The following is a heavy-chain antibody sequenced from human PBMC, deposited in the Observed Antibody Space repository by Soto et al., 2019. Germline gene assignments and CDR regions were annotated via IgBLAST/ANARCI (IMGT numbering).Heavy chain of an antibody. J-gene: IGHJ4*02. D-gene: IGHD6-19*01. V-gene: IGHV1-2*02. Sequence: QVQLVQSGAEVKKPGASVKVSCEASGYSFIDYYIHWVRQAPGQGFEWMGRISPKSAGTDYAKKFEDRVTLTWDTSLNTAYMELSSLKSDDTAVYYCARPPGYISDLYYFDLWGQGTRVTVSS. CDR2: ISPKSAGT. CDR1: GYSFIDYY. CDR3: ARPPGYISDLYYFDL.